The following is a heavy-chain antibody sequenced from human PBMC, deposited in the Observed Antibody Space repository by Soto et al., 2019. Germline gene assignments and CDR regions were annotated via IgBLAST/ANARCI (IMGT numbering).Heavy chain of an antibody. CDR3: AGAVSDFDVRRYRTSYFDQ. V-gene: IGHV4-31*03. J-gene: IGHJ4*02. CDR1: GASVSTGVYY. D-gene: IGHD3-10*02. Sequence: SETLSLTCTVSGASVSTGVYYWTWIRQHAGKGLEWIGYIDNSGSTYYNPSLTGRVDISVDTSKNEFSLNLQSLTAADTAFYYCAGAVSDFDVRRYRTSYFDQWGQGILVTVS. CDR2: IDNSGST.